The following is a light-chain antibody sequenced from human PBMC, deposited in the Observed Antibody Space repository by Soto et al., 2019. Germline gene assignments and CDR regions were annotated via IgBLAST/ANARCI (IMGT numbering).Light chain of an antibody. CDR3: CSYAGSSTSVV. J-gene: IGLJ2*01. Sequence: QSALTQPASVSGSPGQSITISCTGTSSDVGSYNLVSWYQQHPGKAPKLMIYEGSKRPSGVSNRFSGSKSGNTASLTISGLQAEDEADYYCCSYAGSSTSVVFGGGTKGTVL. V-gene: IGLV2-23*01. CDR2: EGS. CDR1: SSDVGSYNL.